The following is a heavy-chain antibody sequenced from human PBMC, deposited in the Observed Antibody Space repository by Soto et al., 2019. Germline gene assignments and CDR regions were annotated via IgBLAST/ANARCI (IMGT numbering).Heavy chain of an antibody. CDR1: GGSISVYY. D-gene: IGHD1-26*01. V-gene: IGHV4-59*01. CDR3: ARGVGSSPPRY. CDR2: IYDSGSP. J-gene: IGHJ4*02. Sequence: SETLSLTCTISGGSISVYYWSWIRQPPGQALEWIGYIYDSGSPYYNPSLRSRVIISADTSKNQISLKLTSATAADTAVYYCARGVGSSPPRYWGRGTLFTVSS.